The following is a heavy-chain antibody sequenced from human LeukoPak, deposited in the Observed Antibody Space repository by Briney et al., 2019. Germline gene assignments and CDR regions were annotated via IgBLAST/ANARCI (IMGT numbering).Heavy chain of an antibody. Sequence: PSETLSLTCTVSGVYLSNYYWRWIRQPPGKGLEWVGYIYYCGSTNYNPSLKSRVTISVDTSKNQFSLKLSSVTAADTALYYCARGNGGSSWMFNYCYGMDVWGQGTTVTVSS. J-gene: IGHJ6*02. CDR2: IYYCGST. D-gene: IGHD6-13*01. CDR3: ARGNGGSSWMFNYCYGMDV. V-gene: IGHV4-59*01. CDR1: GVYLSNYY.